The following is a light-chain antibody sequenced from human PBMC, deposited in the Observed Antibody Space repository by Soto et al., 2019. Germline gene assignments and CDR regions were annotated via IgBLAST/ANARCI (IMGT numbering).Light chain of an antibody. CDR1: YDISSS. CDR2: DSS. J-gene: IGKJ2*01. CDR3: QQLSHYPYT. V-gene: IGKV1-9*01. Sequence: DIQLTQSPSFLSASVEDRVTISCRASYDISSSLAWYQQEPGKPPKLLIYDSSTLQTGVPSRFTGSGYGRKFTLTISGLQFGDFATYFCQQLSHYPYTFGQETKLEI.